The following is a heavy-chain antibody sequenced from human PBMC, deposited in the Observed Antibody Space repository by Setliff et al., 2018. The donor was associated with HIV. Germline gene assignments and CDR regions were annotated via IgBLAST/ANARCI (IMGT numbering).Heavy chain of an antibody. J-gene: IGHJ1*01. V-gene: IGHV4-61*09. Sequence: LSETLSLTCTVSGGSISSGSHYWTWIRQPAGKGLEWIGHIHTSGSTNYDLSLMSRVTISVDTSKNQFSLKLSSVTAADTAVYYCASYPDAPVRGVRVPASGYFQHWGQGTLVTVSS. CDR1: GGSISSGSHY. CDR3: ASYPDAPVRGVRVPASGYFQH. CDR2: IHTSGST. D-gene: IGHD3-10*01.